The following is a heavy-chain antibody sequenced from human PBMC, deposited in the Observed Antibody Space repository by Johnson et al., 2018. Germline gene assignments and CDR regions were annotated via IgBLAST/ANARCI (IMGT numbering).Heavy chain of an antibody. D-gene: IGHD3-3*01. CDR2: ISWNSGSI. V-gene: IGHV3-9*01. CDR1: GFTFDDYA. Sequence: VQLVESGGGLVQPGRSLRLSCAASGFTFDDYAMHWVRQAPGKGLEWVSGISWNSGSIGYADSVKGRFTISRDNAKNSLYLQMNSLRAEDTAVYYCARPSYDFWSPPADVWGKGTTVTVSS. CDR3: ARPSYDFWSPPADV. J-gene: IGHJ6*04.